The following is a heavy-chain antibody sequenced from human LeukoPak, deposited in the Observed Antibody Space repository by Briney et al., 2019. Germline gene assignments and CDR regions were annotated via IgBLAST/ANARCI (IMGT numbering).Heavy chain of an antibody. D-gene: IGHD3-3*01. J-gene: IGHJ4*02. Sequence: SQTLSLTCAVSGYSISSGYYWGWFRQPPGRERVWFGSIYHSGSTYYNPSLKSRVTISVDTSKNHFSLKLSSVTAADTAVYYCARHQALGGGVVPLLFDYWGQGTLVTVSS. V-gene: IGHV4-38-2*01. CDR3: ARHQALGGGVVPLLFDY. CDR1: GYSISSGYY. CDR2: IYHSGST.